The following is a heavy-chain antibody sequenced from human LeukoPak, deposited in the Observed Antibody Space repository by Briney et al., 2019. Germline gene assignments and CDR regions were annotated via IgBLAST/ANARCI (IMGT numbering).Heavy chain of an antibody. Sequence: GGSLRLSCAASGFTVNNAWMSWVRQAPGKGLEWVGRIKSKTDGGTTDYAAPVKGRFTISRDDSKNTLYLQMNSLKTEDTAVYYCTTSSSPRITIFGVVISYYYYMDVWGKGTTVTVSS. V-gene: IGHV3-15*01. D-gene: IGHD3-3*01. CDR1: GFTVNNAW. J-gene: IGHJ6*03. CDR3: TTSSSPRITIFGVVISYYYYMDV. CDR2: IKSKTDGGTT.